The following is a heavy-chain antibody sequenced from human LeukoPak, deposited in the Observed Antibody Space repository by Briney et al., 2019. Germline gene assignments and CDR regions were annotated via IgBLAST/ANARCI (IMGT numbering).Heavy chain of an antibody. CDR3: GREGRTISGTSPAFDV. J-gene: IGHJ3*01. CDR1: VYSINFGYY. Sequence: KPTETLSLTCSVTVYSINFGYYWGWIRQPPGKGLEWIGSMYHSGNTYYNTSLKSRVTMSVDTSKNQFSLRLSSVTAADTGLYFCGREGRTISGTSPAFDVWGHGTMVTVSS. V-gene: IGHV4-38-2*02. CDR2: MYHSGNT. D-gene: IGHD1-20*01.